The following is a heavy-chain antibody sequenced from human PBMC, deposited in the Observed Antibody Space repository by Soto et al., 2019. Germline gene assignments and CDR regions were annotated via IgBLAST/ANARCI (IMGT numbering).Heavy chain of an antibody. CDR2: IYYSGST. CDR3: ARGRAAARPLTADVY. CDR1: GGTINSAGYY. Sequence: PSETLALTCTVSGGTINSAGYYVTWIRQHPGKGLEWIGYIYYSGSTYYNPSLKSRVTISVDTSKNQFSLKLSSVTAADTAVYYCARGRAAARPLTADVYWGQGTLVTVSS. D-gene: IGHD6-6*01. J-gene: IGHJ4*02. V-gene: IGHV4-31*03.